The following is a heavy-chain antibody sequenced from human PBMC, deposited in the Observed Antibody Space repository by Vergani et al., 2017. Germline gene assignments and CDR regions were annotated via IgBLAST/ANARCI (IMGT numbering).Heavy chain of an antibody. Sequence: QVQLVESGGGLVKPGGSLRLSCAASGFNFSDYYMSWIRQAPGKGLEWVSYISSSSSYTNYADSVKGRFTISRDNAKNSLYLQMNSLRAEDTAVYYCARDLRDGSSSWYAAFDIWGLGTMVTVSS. V-gene: IGHV3-11*06. CDR1: GFNFSDYY. CDR3: ARDLRDGSSSWYAAFDI. J-gene: IGHJ3*02. D-gene: IGHD6-13*01. CDR2: ISSSSSYT.